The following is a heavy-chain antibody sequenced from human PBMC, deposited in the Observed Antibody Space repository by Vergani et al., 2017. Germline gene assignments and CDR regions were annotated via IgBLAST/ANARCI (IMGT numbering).Heavy chain of an antibody. CDR3: ARDGGEYDKDALDV. Sequence: QVRLQESGPGLVRPSETLSLTCTVSGGSLTPYYWSWIRQSPGKGLEWIGNIYYNGRTKYNPSLKSRATISADTSKDQFSLRLTSMTAADTAVYYCARDGGEYDKDALDVWGQGTKVTVTS. J-gene: IGHJ3*01. CDR2: IYYNGRT. V-gene: IGHV4-59*01. CDR1: GGSLTPYY. D-gene: IGHD2-21*01.